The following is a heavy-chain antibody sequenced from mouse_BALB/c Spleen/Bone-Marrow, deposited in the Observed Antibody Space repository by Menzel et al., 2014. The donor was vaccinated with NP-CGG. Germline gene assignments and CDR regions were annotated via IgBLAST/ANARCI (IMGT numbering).Heavy chain of an antibody. CDR2: ISGGGSYT. CDR3: ARHAYYDQTEVSFVY. J-gene: IGHJ3*01. D-gene: IGHD2-4*01. CDR1: GFTFNSYG. Sequence: EVMLVESGGGLVKSGGSLKLSCAASGFTFNSYGMSWVRQTPEKRLEWVATISGGGSYTFYPDSVKGRFTTSRDNDKNNLYLQLSSLRSEDTALYYCARHAYYDQTEVSFVYWGQGTLVTVSA. V-gene: IGHV5-9-2*01.